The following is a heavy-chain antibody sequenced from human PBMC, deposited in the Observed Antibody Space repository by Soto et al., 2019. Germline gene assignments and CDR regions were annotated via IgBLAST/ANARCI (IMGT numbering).Heavy chain of an antibody. Sequence: EVQLVESGGGLVQPGGSLRLSCAASGFTFSSYSMNWVRQAPGKGLEWVSYISSSSSTIYYADSVKGRFTISRDNAKNSLYLQMNSLRDEDTAVYYRARDQGAVAGTAFDYWGQGTLVTVSS. V-gene: IGHV3-48*02. CDR3: ARDQGAVAGTAFDY. CDR1: GFTFSSYS. CDR2: ISSSSSTI. D-gene: IGHD6-19*01. J-gene: IGHJ4*02.